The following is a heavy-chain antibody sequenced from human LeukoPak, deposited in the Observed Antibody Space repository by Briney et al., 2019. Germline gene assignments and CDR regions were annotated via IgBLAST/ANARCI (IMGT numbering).Heavy chain of an antibody. V-gene: IGHV1-46*01. Sequence: ASVKVSCKASGYTFTSYGISWVRQAPGQGLEWMGIINPSDGKTTYSQKFQGRVTMTRDTSTNTVYMALSSLRSEGTAVCYCAKGVWFGEGYLDYWGQGTLVTVSS. D-gene: IGHD3-10*01. CDR1: GYTFTSYG. CDR3: AKGVWFGEGYLDY. CDR2: INPSDGKT. J-gene: IGHJ4*02.